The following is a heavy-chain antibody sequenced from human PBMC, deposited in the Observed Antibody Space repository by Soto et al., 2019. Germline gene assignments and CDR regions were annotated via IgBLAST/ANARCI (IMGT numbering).Heavy chain of an antibody. CDR3: ARDQVYCSSTRCYSDYYYYGMDV. D-gene: IGHD2-2*02. CDR2: ISSSGSTI. J-gene: IGHJ6*02. CDR1: GFTFSSYE. V-gene: IGHV3-48*03. Sequence: GGSLRLSCAASGFTFSSYEMNWVRQAPGKGLEWVSYISSSGSTIYYADSVKGRFTISRDNAKNSLYLQMNSLRAEDTAVYYCARDQVYCSSTRCYSDYYYYGMDVWGQGTTVTVSS.